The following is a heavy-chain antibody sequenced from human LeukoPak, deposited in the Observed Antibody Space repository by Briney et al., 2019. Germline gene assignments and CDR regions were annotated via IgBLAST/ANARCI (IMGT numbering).Heavy chain of an antibody. CDR2: IKNDGSEK. CDR1: GFTFNMYW. D-gene: IGHD5-24*01. J-gene: IGHJ4*02. Sequence: GGSLRLSCAASGFTFNMYWMTWVRQAPGKGLEWVATIKNDGSEKYHVDSVKGRFTISRDNAKNSLYLQMDSLRAEDTAVYYCARWAVRDSNGGCGGQGTLVTVSS. CDR3: ARWAVRDSNGGC. V-gene: IGHV3-7*01.